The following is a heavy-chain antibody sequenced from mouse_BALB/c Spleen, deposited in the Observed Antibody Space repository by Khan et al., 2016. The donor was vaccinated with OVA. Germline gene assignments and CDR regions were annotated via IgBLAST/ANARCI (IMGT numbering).Heavy chain of an antibody. D-gene: IGHD1-1*01. J-gene: IGHJ2*01. Sequence: EVQLQESGPGLVKPSQSLSLTCTVTGYSITSGYAWNWIRQFPGNKLEWMGYISYSGGTSYNPSLKSRISITRDTSKNQFFLQLNSVTTEDTATDYCARGNYYGCYFDYWGQGTPLTVSS. CDR3: ARGNYYGCYFDY. CDR1: GYSITSGYA. CDR2: ISYSGGT. V-gene: IGHV3-2*02.